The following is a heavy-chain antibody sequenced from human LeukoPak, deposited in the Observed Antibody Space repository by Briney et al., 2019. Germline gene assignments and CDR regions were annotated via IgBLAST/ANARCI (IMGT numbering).Heavy chain of an antibody. CDR3: AGAAAGYSSSWRGEPTFDY. CDR2: ITYSGASS. D-gene: IGHD6-13*01. V-gene: IGHV3-23*01. CDR1: GFTFSSYA. Sequence: GGSVRLSCAASGFTFSSYAMVGPRQAPGKGLEGVSAITYSGASSYYTDSVKGRFTISRDNSKNTLYLQMNSLRAEDTAVFYCAGAAAGYSSSWRGEPTFDYWGQGTLVTVSS. J-gene: IGHJ4*02.